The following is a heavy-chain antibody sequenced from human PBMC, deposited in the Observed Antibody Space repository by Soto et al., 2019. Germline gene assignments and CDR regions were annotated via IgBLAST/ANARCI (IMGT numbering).Heavy chain of an antibody. CDR1: GGSISSYY. CDR3: ARHPSQGARAKAFDI. J-gene: IGHJ3*02. CDR2: IYYSGST. Sequence: QVQLQESGPGLVKPSETLSLTCTVSGGSISSYYWTWVRQAPGKGLECIGYIYYSGSTSYNPSLRSRVTMSIAPSKNQFSLNLSSVTAADTAVYYCARHPSQGARAKAFDIWGQGTMVTVSS. V-gene: IGHV4-59*08.